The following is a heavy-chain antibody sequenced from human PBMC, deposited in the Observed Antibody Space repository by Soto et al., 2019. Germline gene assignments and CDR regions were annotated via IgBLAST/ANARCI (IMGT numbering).Heavy chain of an antibody. D-gene: IGHD3-10*01. CDR2: INYSGST. J-gene: IGHJ6*02. CDR3: ARHGGMVRGVIIKFPHYYYYGMDV. CDR1: GGSISSTTYY. V-gene: IGHV4-39*01. Sequence: SETLSLTCTVSGGSISSTTYYWGWIRQPPGKGLEWIGSINYSGSTSYNPSLKSRVTISVDTSKNQFSLKLSSVTAADTAVYYCARHGGMVRGVIIKFPHYYYYGMDVWGQGTTVTVSS.